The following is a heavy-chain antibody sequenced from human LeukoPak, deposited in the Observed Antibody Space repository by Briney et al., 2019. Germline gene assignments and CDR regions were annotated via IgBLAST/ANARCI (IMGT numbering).Heavy chain of an antibody. V-gene: IGHV1-18*04. D-gene: IGHD6-19*01. Sequence: ASVKVSCKAAGYTFTSYYMHWVRRAPGQGLEWMGWISAYNGNTNYAQKLQGRVTMTTDTSTSTAYMELRSLRSDDTAVYYCARDHIAVAGNAAFDIWGQGTMVTVSS. J-gene: IGHJ3*02. CDR2: ISAYNGNT. CDR3: ARDHIAVAGNAAFDI. CDR1: GYTFTSYY.